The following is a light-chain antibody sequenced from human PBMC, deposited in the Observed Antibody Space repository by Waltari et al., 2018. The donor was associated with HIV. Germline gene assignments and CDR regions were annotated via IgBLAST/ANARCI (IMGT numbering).Light chain of an antibody. CDR2: GNT. V-gene: IGLV1-40*01. Sequence: QSVLTQPPSVSGAPGQRVTISCTGSSPNIGAGYDVHWYQQLPGTAPKVLIYGNTNRPSGVPDRFSGSKSGTSASLAITGLQAEDEADYYCQSYDSSLSGFVVFGGGTKVTVL. J-gene: IGLJ2*01. CDR1: SPNIGAGYD. CDR3: QSYDSSLSGFVV.